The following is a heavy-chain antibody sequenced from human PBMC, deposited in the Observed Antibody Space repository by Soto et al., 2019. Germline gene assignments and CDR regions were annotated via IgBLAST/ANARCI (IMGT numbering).Heavy chain of an antibody. CDR2: ISGYNGNT. V-gene: IGHV1-18*04. D-gene: IGHD3-22*01. J-gene: IGHJ4*02. Sequence: QVRLVQSGAEVKKPGASVKVSCKASGYTFTIYGISWVRQAPGPGLEWMGWISGYNGNTDYAQNLQDRVTLTTDASTSSVYMELRSLRSDDTAVYYCARVDYYDSSGYYGYWGQGTLITVSS. CDR3: ARVDYYDSSGYYGY. CDR1: GYTFTIYG.